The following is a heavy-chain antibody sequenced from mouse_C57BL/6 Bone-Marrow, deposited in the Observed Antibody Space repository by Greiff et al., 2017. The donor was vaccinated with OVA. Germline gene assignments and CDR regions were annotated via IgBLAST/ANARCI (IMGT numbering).Heavy chain of an antibody. CDR3: VSGNDYGSTGYFDV. CDR1: GFTFSDYG. D-gene: IGHD1-1*01. CDR2: ISSGSSTI. Sequence: DVKLVESGGGLVKPGGSLKLSCAASGFTFSDYGMHWVRQAPEKGLEWVAYISSGSSTIYYEDKVKGRVTISRDNAKNTLFLQMNSLRSEDTAMYYCVSGNDYGSTGYFDVWGTGTTVTVSS. J-gene: IGHJ1*03. V-gene: IGHV5-17*01.